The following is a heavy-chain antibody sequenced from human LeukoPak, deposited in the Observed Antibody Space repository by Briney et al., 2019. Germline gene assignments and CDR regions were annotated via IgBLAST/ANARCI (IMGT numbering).Heavy chain of an antibody. D-gene: IGHD6-6*01. Sequence: PSETLSLTCAVYGGSFSGYYWSWIRQPPGKGLEWIGGINHSGSTNYNPSLKSRVTISVDTSKNQFSLKLNSVTAADTAVYYCARPIASRSPFDYWGQGTLVTVSS. CDR2: INHSGST. CDR3: ARPIASRSPFDY. V-gene: IGHV4-34*01. J-gene: IGHJ4*02. CDR1: GGSFSGYY.